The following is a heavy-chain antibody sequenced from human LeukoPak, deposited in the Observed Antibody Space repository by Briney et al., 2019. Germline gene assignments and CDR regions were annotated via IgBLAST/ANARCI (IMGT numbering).Heavy chain of an antibody. V-gene: IGHV4-34*01. CDR1: GVAFSGYY. J-gene: IGHJ4*02. CDR3: ARVVAVAGXHPSTHXDY. D-gene: IGHD6-19*01. Sequence: KSSETLSLTTAVYGVAFSGYYWSWSRQPPGKGLKWIGEINHSGSTDYNPSHKSRVTISVDTSKNQFSLKLSSVTAADTAVYYCARVVAVAGXHPSTHXDYWGQGTLVTVSS. CDR2: INHSGST.